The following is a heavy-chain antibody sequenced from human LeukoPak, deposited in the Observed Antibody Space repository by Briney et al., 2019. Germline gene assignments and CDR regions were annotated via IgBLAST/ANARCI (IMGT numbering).Heavy chain of an antibody. V-gene: IGHV1-69*01. Sequence: SVKVSCKASGGTFSSYAISWVRQAPGQGLEWMGGIIPIFGTANYAQKFQGRVTITADESTSTAYMELSSLRSEDTAVYYCARGGYYYDSSGYYYPNWFDPWGQGTLVTVSS. J-gene: IGHJ5*02. D-gene: IGHD3-22*01. CDR3: ARGGYYYDSSGYYYPNWFDP. CDR1: GGTFSSYA. CDR2: IIPIFGTA.